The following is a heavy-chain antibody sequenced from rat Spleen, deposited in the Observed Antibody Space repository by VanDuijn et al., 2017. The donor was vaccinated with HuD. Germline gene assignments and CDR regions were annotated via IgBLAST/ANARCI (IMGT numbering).Heavy chain of an antibody. CDR2: ITNSGGST. CDR1: GFTFSNYG. CDR3: ARQYNNFGYFDY. D-gene: IGHD1-10*01. Sequence: EVQLVESGGGLVQPGRSLKLPCAASGFTFSNYGMAWVRQAPTKGLEWVASITNSGGSTYYRDSVKGRFTISRDNAKSTLYLQMDSLRSEDTATYYCARQYNNFGYFDYWGQGVMVTVSS. J-gene: IGHJ2*01. V-gene: IGHV5S13*01.